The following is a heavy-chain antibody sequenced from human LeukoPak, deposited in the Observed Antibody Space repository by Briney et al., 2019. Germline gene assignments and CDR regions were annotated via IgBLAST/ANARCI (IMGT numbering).Heavy chain of an antibody. CDR1: GYTFTGYY. J-gene: IGHJ5*02. Sequence: ASVKVSCKASGYTFTGYYMHWVRQAPGQGLEWMGWINPNSGGTNCAQKFQGRVTMTRDTSISTAYMELSRLRSDDTAVYYCAREWGSSSWFNWFDPWGQGTLVTVSS. V-gene: IGHV1-2*02. D-gene: IGHD6-13*01. CDR2: INPNSGGT. CDR3: AREWGSSSWFNWFDP.